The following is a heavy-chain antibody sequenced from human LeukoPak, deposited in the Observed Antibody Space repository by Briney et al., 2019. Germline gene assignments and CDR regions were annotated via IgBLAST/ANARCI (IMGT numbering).Heavy chain of an antibody. V-gene: IGHV4-59*08. CDR1: GGSISSYY. CDR3: ATHLAAGKWALFDY. Sequence: SETLCPTCTVSGGSISSYYWSWIRQPPGKGLEWIGYIYYSGSTNYNPSLKSRVTISVDTSKNQFSLKLSSVTAADTAVYYCATHLAAGKWALFDYWGQGTLVTVS. J-gene: IGHJ4*02. D-gene: IGHD6-13*01. CDR2: IYYSGST.